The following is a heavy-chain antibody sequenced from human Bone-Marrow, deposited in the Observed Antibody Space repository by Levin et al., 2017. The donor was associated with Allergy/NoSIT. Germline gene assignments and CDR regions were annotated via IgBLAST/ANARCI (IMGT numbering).Heavy chain of an antibody. Sequence: GESLKISCAASGFAFSDHWMNWVRQAPGKGLMWVARINKDGTTTYADSVKGRFSVSRDNAKNTLFLQMNSLRAEDTGIYYCGRDTYYTEDYWGLGTMVTVSS. V-gene: IGHV3-74*03. CDR2: INKDGTT. CDR1: GFAFSDHW. D-gene: IGHD3-3*01. CDR3: GRDTYYTEDY. J-gene: IGHJ4*02.